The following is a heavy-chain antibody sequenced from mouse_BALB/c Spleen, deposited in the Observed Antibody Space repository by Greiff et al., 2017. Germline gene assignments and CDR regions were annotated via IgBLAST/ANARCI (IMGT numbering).Heavy chain of an antibody. J-gene: IGHJ3*01. Sequence: VQLKQPGPELVKPGASVKMSCKASGYTFTDYYMDWVKQSHGESFEWIGRVNPYNGGTSYNQKFKGKATLTVDKSSSTAYMELNSLTSEDSAVYYCARDWDYGSSSFAYWGQGTLVTVSA. D-gene: IGHD1-1*01. CDR3: ARDWDYGSSSFAY. CDR2: VNPYNGGT. CDR1: GYTFTDYY. V-gene: IGHV1-19*01.